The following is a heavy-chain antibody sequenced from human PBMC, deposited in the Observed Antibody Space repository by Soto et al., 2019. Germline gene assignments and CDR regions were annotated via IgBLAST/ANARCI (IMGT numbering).Heavy chain of an antibody. V-gene: IGHV4-59*08. J-gene: IGHJ5*02. CDR1: GGSISSYY. CDR2: IYYSGST. CDR3: ARQWRDIVATKGSRGWFDP. D-gene: IGHD5-12*01. Sequence: QVQLQESGPGLVKPSETLSLTCTVSGGSISSYYWSWIRQPPGKGLEWIGYIYYSGSTNYNPSLKSRVTISVDTSKNQFTLKLSSVTAADTAVYYCARQWRDIVATKGSRGWFDPWGQGTLVTVSS.